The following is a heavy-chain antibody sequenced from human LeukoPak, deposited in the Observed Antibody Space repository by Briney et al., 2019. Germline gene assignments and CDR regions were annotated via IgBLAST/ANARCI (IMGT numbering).Heavy chain of an antibody. J-gene: IGHJ4*02. D-gene: IGHD5-24*01. CDR2: IIPIFGTA. Sequence: ASVKVSCKASGGTFSSYAISWVRQAPGQGLEWMGRIIPIFGTASYAQKFQGRVTITTDESTSTAYMELSSLRSEDTAVYYCAVPRDGYNNDYWGQGTLVTVSS. CDR1: GGTFSSYA. CDR3: AVPRDGYNNDY. V-gene: IGHV1-69*05.